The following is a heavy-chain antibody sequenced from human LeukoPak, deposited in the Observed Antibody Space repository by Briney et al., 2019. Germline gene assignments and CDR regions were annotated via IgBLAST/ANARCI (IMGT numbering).Heavy chain of an antibody. CDR3: AREEGRWLQARSSFDY. Sequence: SETLSLTCAVSGGSISSGGYSWSWIRQPPGKGLEWIGYIYHSGSTNYNPSLKSRVTISVDTSKNQFSLKLSSVTAADTAVYYCAREEGRWLQARSSFDYWGQGTLVTVSS. V-gene: IGHV4-30-2*01. J-gene: IGHJ4*02. CDR1: GGSISSGGYS. D-gene: IGHD5-12*01. CDR2: IYHSGST.